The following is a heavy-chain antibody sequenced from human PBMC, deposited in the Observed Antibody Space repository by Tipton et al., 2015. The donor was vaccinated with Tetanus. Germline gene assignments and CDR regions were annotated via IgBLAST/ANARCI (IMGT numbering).Heavy chain of an antibody. CDR2: ISSTSRYI. Sequence: SLRLSCAVSGFTFSNYKMNWVRQAPGRGLEWASSISSTSRYIYYADSVKGRFTISRDNAKNSLFLEMNSLRADDTAVYYCVSGSALDYWGQGALITVSS. V-gene: IGHV3-21*01. CDR1: GFTFSNYK. D-gene: IGHD6-25*01. CDR3: VSGSALDY. J-gene: IGHJ4*02.